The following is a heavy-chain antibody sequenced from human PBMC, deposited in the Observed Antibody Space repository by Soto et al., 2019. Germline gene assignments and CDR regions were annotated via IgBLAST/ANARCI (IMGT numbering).Heavy chain of an antibody. CDR2: ISYDGSNK. J-gene: IGHJ4*02. CDR3: AKAPIAVAGTGFDY. D-gene: IGHD6-19*01. Sequence: LRLSCAASGFTFSSYGMHGVRQAPGKGLEWVAVISYDGSNKYYADSVKGRFTISRDNSKDTLYLQMNSLRAEDTAVYYCAKAPIAVAGTGFDYWGQGTLVTVSS. V-gene: IGHV3-30*18. CDR1: GFTFSSYG.